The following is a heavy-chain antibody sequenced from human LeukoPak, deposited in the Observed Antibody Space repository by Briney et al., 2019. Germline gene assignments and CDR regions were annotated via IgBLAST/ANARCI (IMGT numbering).Heavy chain of an antibody. CDR3: AMPIVVVPAAIVSDAFDI. J-gene: IGHJ3*02. CDR2: ISAYNGNT. V-gene: IGHV1-18*01. CDR1: GYTFTSYG. Sequence: GASVKVSCKASGYTFTSYGISWVRQAPGQGLAWMGWISAYNGNTNYAQKLQGRVTMTTDTSTSTAYMKLRSLRSDDTAVYYCAMPIVVVPAAIVSDAFDIWGQGTMVTVSS. D-gene: IGHD2-2*02.